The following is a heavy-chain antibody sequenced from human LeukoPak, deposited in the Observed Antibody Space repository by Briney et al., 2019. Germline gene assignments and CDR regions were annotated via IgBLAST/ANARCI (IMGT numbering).Heavy chain of an antibody. D-gene: IGHD5-24*01. CDR2: IYYSGST. CDR3: ARLGDAYNIGGYWFDP. CDR1: GGSISSYY. V-gene: IGHV4-59*08. Sequence: SETLSLTCTVSGGSISSYYWSWLRQPPGKGLEWIGYIYYSGSTNYNPSLKSRLTISVDTSKNQFSLKLSSVTAADTAVYYCARLGDAYNIGGYWFDPWGQGTLVTVSS. J-gene: IGHJ5*02.